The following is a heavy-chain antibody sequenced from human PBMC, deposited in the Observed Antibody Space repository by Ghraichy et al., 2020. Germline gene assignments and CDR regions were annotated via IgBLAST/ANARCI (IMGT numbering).Heavy chain of an antibody. CDR1: GFTFSSYA. D-gene: IGHD3-3*01. V-gene: IGHV3-23*01. J-gene: IGHJ4*02. CDR2: ISGSGGST. CDR3: AKDFGDRFSLDY. Sequence: GSLRLSCAASGFTFSSYAMSWVRQAPGKGLEWVSAISGSGGSTYYADSVKGRFTISRDNSKNTLYLQMNSLRAEDTAVYYCAKDFGDRFSLDYWGQGTLVTVSS.